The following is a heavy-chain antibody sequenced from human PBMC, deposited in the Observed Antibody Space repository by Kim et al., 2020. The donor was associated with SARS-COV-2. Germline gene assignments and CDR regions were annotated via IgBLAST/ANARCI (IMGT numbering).Heavy chain of an antibody. CDR2: INAGNGNT. Sequence: ASVKVSCKASGYTFTSYAMHWVRQAPGQRLEWMGWINAGNGNTKYSQKFQGRVTITRDTSASTAYMELSSLRSEDTAVYYCARGIDYYGSGSYYNRIYYYYYGMDVWGQGTTVTVSS. CDR1: GYTFTSYA. J-gene: IGHJ6*02. V-gene: IGHV1-3*01. D-gene: IGHD3-10*01. CDR3: ARGIDYYGSGSYYNRIYYYYYGMDV.